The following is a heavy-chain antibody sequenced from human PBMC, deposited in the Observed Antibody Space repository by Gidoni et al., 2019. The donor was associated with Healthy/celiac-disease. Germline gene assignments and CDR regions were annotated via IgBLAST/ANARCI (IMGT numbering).Heavy chain of an antibody. D-gene: IGHD3-22*01. J-gene: IGHJ4*02. V-gene: IGHV3-73*01. CDR3: TLYYYDSSGSSDY. CDR2: IRSKANSYAT. CDR1: GFTFSGSA. Sequence: VQLVESGGGLVQPGGSLKLSCAASGFTFSGSAMHWVRQASGKGLEWVGRIRSKANSYATAYAASVKGRFTISRDDSKNTAYLQMNSLKTEDTAVYYCTLYYYDSSGSSDYWGQGTLGTVSS.